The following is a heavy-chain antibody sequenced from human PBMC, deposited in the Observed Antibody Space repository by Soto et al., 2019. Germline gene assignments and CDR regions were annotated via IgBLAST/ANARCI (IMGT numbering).Heavy chain of an antibody. Sequence: GESLQISCKGSGYSFTSYWIGCVRQMPGKGLEWMGIIYPGDSDTRYSPSFQGQVTISADKSISTAYLQWSSLKASDTAMYYCARQRRYGDYAFDYWGQGTLVTVSS. V-gene: IGHV5-51*01. D-gene: IGHD4-17*01. CDR2: IYPGDSDT. J-gene: IGHJ4*02. CDR1: GYSFTSYW. CDR3: ARQRRYGDYAFDY.